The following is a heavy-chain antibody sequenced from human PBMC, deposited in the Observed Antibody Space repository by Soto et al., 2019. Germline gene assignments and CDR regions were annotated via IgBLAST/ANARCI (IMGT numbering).Heavy chain of an antibody. D-gene: IGHD2-2*01. Sequence: EVQLVETGGGLIQPGGSLRLSCAASGFTVSSSYMSWVRQTAGKGLEWVSVIYSGGNTYYADSVKGRFTISRDNSKSTLYLQMNSLRAEDTAVYYCARSGNIVLIPAADWGQGTLVTVSS. CDR1: GFTVSSSY. J-gene: IGHJ4*02. V-gene: IGHV3-53*02. CDR2: IYSGGNT. CDR3: ARSGNIVLIPAAD.